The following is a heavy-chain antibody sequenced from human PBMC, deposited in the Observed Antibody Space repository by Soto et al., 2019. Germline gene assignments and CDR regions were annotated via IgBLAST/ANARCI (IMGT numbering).Heavy chain of an antibody. CDR1: GFTFSNYW. CDR3: ATAGGYRFDH. V-gene: IGHV3-74*01. J-gene: IGHJ4*02. CDR2: INPDATTI. D-gene: IGHD5-18*01. Sequence: PGGSLRLSCATSGFTFSNYWIHWVRQAPGEGLVWVSRINPDATTINYADSVKGRFTVSRDNAKNTLYLQMNSLRAEDTAVYYCATAGGYRFDHWGQGTLVTVSS.